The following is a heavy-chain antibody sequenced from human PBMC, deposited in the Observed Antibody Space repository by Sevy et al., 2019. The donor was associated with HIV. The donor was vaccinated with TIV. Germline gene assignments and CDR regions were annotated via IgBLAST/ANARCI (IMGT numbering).Heavy chain of an antibody. D-gene: IGHD3-16*01. Sequence: GGSLRLSCTASGFTFSNFGMHWVRQVPGKGLEWVTFIRYDGSDKYYAASVKGRFTISRDDSKNTLYLQMDSLRAEDTAIYYCAKDLAGPRRRYFDYWGQGTLVTVSS. CDR3: AKDLAGPRRRYFDY. V-gene: IGHV3-30*02. CDR1: GFTFSNFG. J-gene: IGHJ4*02. CDR2: IRYDGSDK.